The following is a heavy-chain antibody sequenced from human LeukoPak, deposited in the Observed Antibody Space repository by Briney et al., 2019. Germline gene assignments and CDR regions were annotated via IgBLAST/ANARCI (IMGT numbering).Heavy chain of an antibody. CDR1: GFTFSSYW. D-gene: IGHD3-3*01. V-gene: IGHV3-7*01. Sequence: GGSLRLSCAASGFTFSSYWMSWVRQAPGKGLEWVANIKQDGSEKYYVDSVKGRFTISRDNAKNSLYLQMNSLRAEDTAVYYCARGSLGQEVWSGYYAPYYYYMDVWGKGTTVTVSS. CDR2: IKQDGSEK. CDR3: ARGSLGQEVWSGYYAPYYYYMDV. J-gene: IGHJ6*03.